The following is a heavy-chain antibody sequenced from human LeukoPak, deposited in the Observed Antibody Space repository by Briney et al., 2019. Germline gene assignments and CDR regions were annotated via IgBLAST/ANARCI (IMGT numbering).Heavy chain of an antibody. Sequence: SETLSLTCTVSGGSISTYYWGWIRQPPGKGLEWIAYVSDTGSINYNPSLKSRVTISLDTSKNQLSLKLSSVTAADTAVYYCAGHHPRNTVDFWGQGTLVTVSS. CDR2: VSDTGSI. J-gene: IGHJ4*02. V-gene: IGHV4-59*08. CDR1: GGSISTYY. D-gene: IGHD2-8*02. CDR3: AGHHPRNTVDF.